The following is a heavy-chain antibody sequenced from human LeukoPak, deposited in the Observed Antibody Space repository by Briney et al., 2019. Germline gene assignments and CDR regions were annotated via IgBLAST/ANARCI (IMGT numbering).Heavy chain of an antibody. Sequence: PGGSLRLSCAASGFTFSNYWMNWVRQAPGKGLEWVANIKQDGGEKSYVDSVKGRFTISRDNAKNSLHLQMNSLRAEDTAVYYCARRTNDYGDYGPSFDYWGQGTLVTVSS. CDR3: ARRTNDYGDYGPSFDY. CDR2: IKQDGGEK. D-gene: IGHD4-17*01. J-gene: IGHJ4*02. CDR1: GFTFSNYW. V-gene: IGHV3-7*01.